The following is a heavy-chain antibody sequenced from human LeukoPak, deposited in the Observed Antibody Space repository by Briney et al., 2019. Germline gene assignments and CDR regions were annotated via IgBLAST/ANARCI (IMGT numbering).Heavy chain of an antibody. D-gene: IGHD6-13*01. Sequence: GGSLRLSCAASGFTFSSYGMPWVRQAPGNGLEWVAVIWYDGSNKYYADSVKGRFTISRDNSKNTLYLQMNSLRAEDTAVYYCAKVGLGYSSSWYFDYWGQGTLVTVSS. CDR3: AKVGLGYSSSWYFDY. J-gene: IGHJ4*02. CDR2: IWYDGSNK. V-gene: IGHV3-33*06. CDR1: GFTFSSYG.